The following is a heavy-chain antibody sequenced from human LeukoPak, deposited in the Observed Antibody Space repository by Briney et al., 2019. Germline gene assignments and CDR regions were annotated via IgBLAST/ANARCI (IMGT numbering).Heavy chain of an antibody. CDR1: GGTFSSYA. CDR2: IIPIFGTA. J-gene: IGHJ3*02. V-gene: IGHV1-69*05. D-gene: IGHD3-10*01. Sequence: SVKVSCKASGGTFSSYAISWVRQAPGQGLEWMGRIIPIFGTANYAQKFQGRVTITTDESTSTAYMELSSLRSEDTAVCYCARVRITMVRGVISRDAFDIWGQGTMVTVSS. CDR3: ARVRITMVRGVISRDAFDI.